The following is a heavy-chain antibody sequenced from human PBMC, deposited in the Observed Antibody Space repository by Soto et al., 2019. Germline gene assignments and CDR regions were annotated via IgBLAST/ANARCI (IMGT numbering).Heavy chain of an antibody. CDR3: ARRETYYDFWSGYNNWFDP. CDR2: IYYSGST. V-gene: IGHV4-39*01. J-gene: IGHJ5*02. CDR1: GGSISSSSYY. D-gene: IGHD3-3*01. Sequence: ETLSLTCTVSGGSISSSSYYWGWIRQPPGKGLEWIGSIYYSGSTYYNPSLKSRVTISVDTSKNQFSLKLSSVTAADTAVYYCARRETYYDFWSGYNNWFDPWGQGTLVTVSS.